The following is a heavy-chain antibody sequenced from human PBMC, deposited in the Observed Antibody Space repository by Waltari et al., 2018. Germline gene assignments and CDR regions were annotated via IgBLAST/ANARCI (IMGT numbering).Heavy chain of an antibody. J-gene: IGHJ5*02. D-gene: IGHD3-10*01. Sequence: QVQLQQWGAGLLSPSKTLSLTCAVSAGSFSGYYWPWLRQPPGKGLEWIGEINHSGSTNYNPSLKSRVTISIDTPRNQFSLKLSSVTAADTAVYYCARGRGYSVVVRGVDTGFCWFDPWGQGTLVTVSS. CDR1: AGSFSGYY. CDR3: ARGRGYSVVVRGVDTGFCWFDP. CDR2: INHSGST. V-gene: IGHV4-34*01.